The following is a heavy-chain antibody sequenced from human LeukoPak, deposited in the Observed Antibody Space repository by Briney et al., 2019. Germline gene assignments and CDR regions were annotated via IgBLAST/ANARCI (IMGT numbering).Heavy chain of an antibody. Sequence: SETLSLTCTVSGGSISSYYWSWIRQPAGKGLEWIGRIYTSGSTNYNPSLKSRVTMSVDTSKNQFSLKLSSVTAADRAVYCCVMRPWTDFGYKLDAFDIWGQGTMVTVSS. J-gene: IGHJ3*02. CDR1: GGSISSYY. D-gene: IGHD1-14*01. V-gene: IGHV4-4*07. CDR2: IYTSGST. CDR3: VMRPWTDFGYKLDAFDI.